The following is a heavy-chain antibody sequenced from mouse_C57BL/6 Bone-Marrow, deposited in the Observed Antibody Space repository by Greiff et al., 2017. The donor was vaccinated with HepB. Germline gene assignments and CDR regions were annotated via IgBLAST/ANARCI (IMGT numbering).Heavy chain of an antibody. V-gene: IGHV1-72*01. D-gene: IGHD1-1*01. CDR2: IDPNSGGT. J-gene: IGHJ2*01. CDR3: ASNYYYGSRSGYFDY. Sequence: QVHVKQPGAELVKPGASVKLSCKASGYTFTSYWMHWVKQRPGRGLEWIGRIDPNSGGTKYNEKFKSKATLTVDKPSSTAYMQLSSLTSEDSAVYYCASNYYYGSRSGYFDYWGQGTTLTVSS. CDR1: GYTFTSYW.